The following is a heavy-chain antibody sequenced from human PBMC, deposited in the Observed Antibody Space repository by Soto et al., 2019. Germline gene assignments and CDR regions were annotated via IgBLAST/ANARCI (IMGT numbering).Heavy chain of an antibody. CDR1: GGSVSSGSYY. CDR3: ARESVGSSDWFDP. Sequence: SETLSLTCTVSGGSVSSGSYYWSWIRQPPGKGLEWIGYIYYSGSTNYNPSLKSRVTISVDTSKNQFSLKLSSVTAADTAVYYCARESVGSSDWFDPWGQGTLVTVSS. CDR2: IYYSGST. D-gene: IGHD3-10*01. J-gene: IGHJ5*02. V-gene: IGHV4-61*01.